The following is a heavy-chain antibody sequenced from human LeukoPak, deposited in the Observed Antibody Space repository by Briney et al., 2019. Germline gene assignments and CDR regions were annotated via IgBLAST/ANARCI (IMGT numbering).Heavy chain of an antibody. Sequence: GGSLRLSCAASGFTFSSYAMHWVRQAPGKGLEWVAVISYDGSNKYYADSVKGRFTISRDNSKNTLYLQMNSLRAEDTAVYYCASLTYYDFWSGYSQGQYWGQGTLVTVSS. J-gene: IGHJ4*02. V-gene: IGHV3-30-3*01. CDR2: ISYDGSNK. CDR1: GFTFSSYA. CDR3: ASLTYYDFWSGYSQGQY. D-gene: IGHD3-3*01.